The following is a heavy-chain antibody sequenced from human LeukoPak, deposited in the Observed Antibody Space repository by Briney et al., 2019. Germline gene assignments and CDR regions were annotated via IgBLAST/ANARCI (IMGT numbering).Heavy chain of an antibody. V-gene: IGHV3-48*01. CDR3: ARGYAFDI. CDR1: GFTFSSYS. J-gene: IGHJ3*02. CDR2: ISSSSSTT. Sequence: GGSLRFSCAASGFTFSSYSMNWVRQAPGKGLEWVSYISSSSSTTYYADSVKGRFTISRDNAKNSLYLQMNSLRSEDTAVYYCARGYAFDIWGQGTMVTVSS.